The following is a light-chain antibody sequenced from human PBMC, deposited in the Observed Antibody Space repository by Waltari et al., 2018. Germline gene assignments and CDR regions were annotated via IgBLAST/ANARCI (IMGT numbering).Light chain of an antibody. Sequence: DIVMTQSPDSLAVSLGERATINCKSSQSVISSFNNKNDLTWFQQKAGEPPKLLIYWASTRESGVPDRFSGSGSGTDFTLTISGLQAEDVAVYYCQQYSATPPTFGQGTKVEIK. CDR2: WAS. J-gene: IGKJ1*01. V-gene: IGKV4-1*01. CDR1: QSVISSFNNKND. CDR3: QQYSATPPT.